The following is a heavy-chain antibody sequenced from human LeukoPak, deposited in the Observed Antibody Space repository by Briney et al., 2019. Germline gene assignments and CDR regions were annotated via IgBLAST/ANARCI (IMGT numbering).Heavy chain of an antibody. Sequence: GGSLRLSCAASRFSFSNYWMHWVRQAPGKGLVWVSRVKSDGSNPSYADSVKGRFTISRDNSKNTLYLQMNSLRAEDTAVYYCAKDDERFDYWGQGTLVTVSS. CDR3: AKDDERFDY. D-gene: IGHD5-24*01. CDR2: VKSDGSNP. V-gene: IGHV3-74*01. CDR1: RFSFSNYW. J-gene: IGHJ4*02.